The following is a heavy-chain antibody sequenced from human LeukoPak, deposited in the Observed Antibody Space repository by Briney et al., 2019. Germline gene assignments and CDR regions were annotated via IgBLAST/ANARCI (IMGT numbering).Heavy chain of an antibody. D-gene: IGHD6-13*01. V-gene: IGHV3-74*01. J-gene: IGHJ4*02. Sequence: PGGSLRLSCAASGFTITPYWMHWVRQVPGKGLVWVSRINSDGYSTNYADSVKGRFTISRDNAKNSLYLQMNSLRAEDTAMYYCARDSAGNDYWGQGTLVTVSS. CDR3: ARDSAGNDY. CDR2: INSDGYST. CDR1: GFTITPYW.